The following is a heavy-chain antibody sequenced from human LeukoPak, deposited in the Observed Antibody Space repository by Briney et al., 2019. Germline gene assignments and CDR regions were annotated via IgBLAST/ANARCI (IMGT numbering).Heavy chain of an antibody. D-gene: IGHD6-19*01. Sequence: SETLSLTCSVSGYSISSGYYWGWIRQPPGKGLEWIGSIYHSGSTYYNPSLKSRVTISVDTSKNQFSLKLSSVTAADTAVYYCARDDQWHPYYFDYWGQGTLVTVSS. V-gene: IGHV4-38-2*02. CDR3: ARDDQWHPYYFDY. CDR1: GYSISSGYY. J-gene: IGHJ4*02. CDR2: IYHSGST.